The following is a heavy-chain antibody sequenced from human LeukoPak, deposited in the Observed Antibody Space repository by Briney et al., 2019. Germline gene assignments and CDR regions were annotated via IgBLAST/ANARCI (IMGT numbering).Heavy chain of an antibody. V-gene: IGHV1-69*06. CDR3: ASLAVAGPWDY. CDR1: GGTFSSYA. D-gene: IGHD6-19*01. Sequence: SVKVSCKASGGTFSSYAIRWVRQAPGQGLEWMGGIIPIFGTANYAQKFQGRVTITADKSTSTAYMELSSLRSEDTAVYYCASLAVAGPWDYWGQGTLVTVSS. J-gene: IGHJ4*02. CDR2: IIPIFGTA.